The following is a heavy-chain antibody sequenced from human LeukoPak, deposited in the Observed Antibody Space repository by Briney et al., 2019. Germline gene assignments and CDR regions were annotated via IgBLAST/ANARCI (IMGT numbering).Heavy chain of an antibody. J-gene: IGHJ4*02. Sequence: PGGSLRLSCATSGFTFSSYAMSWVRQAPGKGLEWVSGIGASGGSTYYADSVEGRFTISRDNSKNTLYLQMNSLRTEDTAVYYCAKAEGYDILTGLDYWGQGTLVTVSS. CDR2: IGASGGST. D-gene: IGHD3-9*01. CDR3: AKAEGYDILTGLDY. V-gene: IGHV3-23*01. CDR1: GFTFSSYA.